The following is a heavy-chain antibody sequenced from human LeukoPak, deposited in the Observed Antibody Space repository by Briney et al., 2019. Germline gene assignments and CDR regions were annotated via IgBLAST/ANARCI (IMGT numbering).Heavy chain of an antibody. J-gene: IGHJ4*02. V-gene: IGHV4-34*01. CDR3: ASSYGGNSGY. Sequence: SETLSLTCAVYGGSFSGYYWSWIRQPPGKGLEWIGEINHSGSTNYNPSLKSRVTISVDTSKNQFSLKLSSGTAADTAVYYCASSYGGNSGYWGQGTLVTVSS. CDR1: GGSFSGYY. CDR2: INHSGST. D-gene: IGHD4-23*01.